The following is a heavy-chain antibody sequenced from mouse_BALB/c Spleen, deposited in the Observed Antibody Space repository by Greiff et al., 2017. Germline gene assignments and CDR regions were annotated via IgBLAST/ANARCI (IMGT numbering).Heavy chain of an antibody. J-gene: IGHJ4*01. D-gene: IGHD2-14*01. CDR1: GFTFTDYY. V-gene: IGHV7-3*02. Sequence: EVMLVESGGGLVQPGGSLRLSCATSGFTFTDYYMSWVRQPPGKALEWLGFIRNKANGYTTDYSASVKGRFTISRDNSQSILYLQMNTLRAEDSATYCCARDYRYDVGYYYAMDYWGQGTSVTVSS. CDR3: ARDYRYDVGYYYAMDY. CDR2: IRNKANGYTT.